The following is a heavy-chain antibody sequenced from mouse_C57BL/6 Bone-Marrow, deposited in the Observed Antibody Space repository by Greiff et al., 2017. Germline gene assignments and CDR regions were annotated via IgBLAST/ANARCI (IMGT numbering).Heavy chain of an antibody. V-gene: IGHV1-72*01. CDR1: GYTFTSYW. Sequence: VQLQQPGAELVKPGASVKLSCKASGYTFTSYWMHWVQQRPGRGLEWIGRIDPNSGGTKYNEKFKSKATLSGDKASSTAYLQLTSLTSEDSAVYYCARGGLLRRRGYFDYWGQGTTLTVSS. D-gene: IGHD2-12*01. CDR3: ARGGLLRRRGYFDY. J-gene: IGHJ2*01. CDR2: IDPNSGGT.